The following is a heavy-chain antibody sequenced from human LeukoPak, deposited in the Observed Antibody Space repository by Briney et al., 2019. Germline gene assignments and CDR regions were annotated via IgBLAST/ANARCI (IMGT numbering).Heavy chain of an antibody. CDR3: AKDFGSGRYSFDY. CDR2: IRYDGSKK. V-gene: IGHV3-30*02. D-gene: IGHD3-10*01. CDR1: GFTFSSHA. Sequence: GGSLRLSCAASGFTFSSHAMHWVRQAPGKGLEWVAFIRYDGSKKRYADPVKGRLTLFRDNSKNTLYLEMNSLRVEDTAVYYCAKDFGSGRYSFDYWGQGTLVTVSS. J-gene: IGHJ4*02.